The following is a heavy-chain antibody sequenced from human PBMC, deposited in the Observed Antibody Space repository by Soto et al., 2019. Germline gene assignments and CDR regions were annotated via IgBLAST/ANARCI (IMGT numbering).Heavy chain of an antibody. D-gene: IGHD3-3*01. CDR3: ARSGGFWSGYYTANYYYYMDV. CDR2: IYYSGST. CDR1: GGSISSSSYY. V-gene: IGHV4-39*01. Sequence: SETLSLTCTVSGGSISSSSYYWGWIRQPPGKGLEWIGSIYYSGSTYYNPSLKSRVTISVDTSKNQFSLKLSSVTAADTAVYYCARSGGFWSGYYTANYYYYMDVWGKGTTVTVSS. J-gene: IGHJ6*03.